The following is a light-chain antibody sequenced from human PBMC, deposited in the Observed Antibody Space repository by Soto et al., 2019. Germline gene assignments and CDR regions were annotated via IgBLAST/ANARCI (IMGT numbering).Light chain of an antibody. CDR2: GAS. V-gene: IGKV3-15*01. Sequence: EIVMTQSPATLSVSPGERATLSCRASQSVSSNLAWYQQKPGQAPRLLTYGASTRATGIPARFSGSGSGTEFTLTISSLQSEDFAVYYCQQYNNWPQRTFGQGTKVDIK. CDR1: QSVSSN. CDR3: QQYNNWPQRT. J-gene: IGKJ1*01.